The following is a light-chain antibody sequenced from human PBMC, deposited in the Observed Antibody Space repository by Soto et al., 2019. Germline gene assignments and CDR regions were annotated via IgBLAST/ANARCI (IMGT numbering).Light chain of an antibody. V-gene: IGKV3-11*02. CDR3: QPSCDGPP. Sequence: SRSERASLSCRASQSVSNFLAWYQQKPGQAPRLLIYDASNRATGIPVRFSGSGCGRDFSLTISCLQTHDFGLSCSQPSCDGPPLGQGTRLEIK. J-gene: IGKJ5*01. CDR1: QSVSNF. CDR2: DAS.